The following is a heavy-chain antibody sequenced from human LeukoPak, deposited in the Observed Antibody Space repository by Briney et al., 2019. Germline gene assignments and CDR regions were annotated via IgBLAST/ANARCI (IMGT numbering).Heavy chain of an antibody. J-gene: IGHJ4*02. CDR2: ISSSSSYI. V-gene: IGHV3-21*01. CDR3: ARDGASGSYYFDY. CDR1: GFAFSSYS. Sequence: PGGSLRVSCAASGFAFSSYSMNWVRQAPGKRLEWVSSISSSSSYIYYADSVKGRFTISRDNAKNSLYLQMNSLRAEDTAVYYCARDGASGSYYFDYWGQGTLVTVSS. D-gene: IGHD1-26*01.